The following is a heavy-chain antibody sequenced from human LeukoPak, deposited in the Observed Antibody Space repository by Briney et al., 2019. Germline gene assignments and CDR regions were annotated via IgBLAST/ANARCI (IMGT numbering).Heavy chain of an antibody. V-gene: IGHV3-74*01. Sequence: GGSLRLSCAASGFTFSSHLMHWVRQAPGKGLVWVSRSSDGTYTNYADSVRGRFTISRDNAKNTLYLQMNSLRAEDTAVYYCAGSPGSSGGYYVGDFWGQGTLVTVSS. CDR3: AGSPGSSGGYYVGDF. D-gene: IGHD1-26*01. CDR2: SSDGTYT. CDR1: GFTFSSHL. J-gene: IGHJ4*02.